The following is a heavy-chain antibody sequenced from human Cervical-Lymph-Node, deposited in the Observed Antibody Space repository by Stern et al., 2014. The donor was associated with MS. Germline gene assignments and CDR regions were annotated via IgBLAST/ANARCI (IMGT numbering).Heavy chain of an antibody. CDR3: ARDGGGREVISYSCDS. V-gene: IGHV1-69*06. Sequence: QVQLVQSGAEVRKPGSSVKVSCKASGGTFSSHAIRWVRQAPGQGLEWMGGITPISGANNYAQRFQGRVTITADRSTSTVSMELSSLRSDDTAVYYCARDGGGREVISYSCDSWGQGTLVTVSS. D-gene: IGHD3-10*01. CDR1: GGTFSSHA. CDR2: ITPISGAN. J-gene: IGHJ4*02.